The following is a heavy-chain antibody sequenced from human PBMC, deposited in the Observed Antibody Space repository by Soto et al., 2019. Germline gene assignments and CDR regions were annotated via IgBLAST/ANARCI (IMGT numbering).Heavy chain of an antibody. CDR3: ARDRQGTGSTSFQH. D-gene: IGHD2-2*01. CDR1: GGSVSSGSYY. V-gene: IGHV4-61*01. Sequence: SETLSLTCTVSGGSVSSGSYYWSWIRQPPGKGLEWIGYIYYSGSTNYNPSLKSRVTISVDTSKNQFSLKLSSVTAADTAVYYCARDRQGTGSTSFQHWGQGTLVTVSS. J-gene: IGHJ1*01. CDR2: IYYSGST.